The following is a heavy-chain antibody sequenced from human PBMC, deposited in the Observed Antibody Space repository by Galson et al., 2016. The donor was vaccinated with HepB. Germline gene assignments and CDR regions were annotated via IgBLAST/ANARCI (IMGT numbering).Heavy chain of an antibody. CDR3: ARDYSSSSSSLFRRGYHYGMDV. CDR1: GDSVSSNSAA. V-gene: IGHV6-1*01. J-gene: IGHJ6*02. Sequence: CAISGDSVSSNSAAWNWIRQSPSRGLEWLGRTYYRSKWYNDYAVSVRSRITINPDTSKNQFSLQLNSVTPEDTAVYYCARDYSSSSSSLFRRGYHYGMDVWGQGTTVTVSS. CDR2: TYYRSKWYN. D-gene: IGHD6-6*01.